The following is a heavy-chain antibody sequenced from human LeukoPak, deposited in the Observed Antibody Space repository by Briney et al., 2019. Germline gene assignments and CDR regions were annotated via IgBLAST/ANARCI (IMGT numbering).Heavy chain of an antibody. CDR3: ARDPRTTIFGVVTPFDY. CDR2: LNPNSGGT. CDR1: GYTFTGYY. Sequence: ASVTVSCKASGYTFTGYYMHWGPHAPGRGREWMGWLNPNSGGTNYAQKFQGRVTMTRDTSISTAYMELSRLRSDDTAVYYCARDPRTTIFGVVTPFDYWGQGTLVTVSS. J-gene: IGHJ4*02. V-gene: IGHV1-2*02. D-gene: IGHD3-3*01.